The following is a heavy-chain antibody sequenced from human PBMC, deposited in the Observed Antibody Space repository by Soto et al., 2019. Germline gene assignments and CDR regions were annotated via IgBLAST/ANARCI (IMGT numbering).Heavy chain of an antibody. Sequence: EVQLVESGGGLVKPGGSLRLSCAASGFTFSSYSMNWVRQAPGKGLEWVSSISSSSSYIYYADSVKGRYTISGDNAKNSLYLQMNRLRAEDTAVYYCAGDGASPVYSHLGMDVWGQGTTVTVSS. CDR3: AGDGASPVYSHLGMDV. D-gene: IGHD4-4*01. CDR1: GFTFSSYS. V-gene: IGHV3-21*01. CDR2: ISSSSSYI. J-gene: IGHJ6*02.